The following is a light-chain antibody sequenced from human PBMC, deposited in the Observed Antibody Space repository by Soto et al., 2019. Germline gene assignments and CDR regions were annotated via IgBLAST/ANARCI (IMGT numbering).Light chain of an antibody. CDR3: RQATQFPRT. CDR2: KIS. CDR1: QSLVHSDGNTY. J-gene: IGKJ1*01. Sequence: DIVMTQTPLSSPVTLGQPASISCRSSQSLVHSDGNTYLSWLQQRPGQPPRLLIYKISNRFYGVPDRFSGSGAGTDFTLKISRMEAEDGGVYCRQATQFPRTFGQGTKVEIK. V-gene: IGKV2-24*01.